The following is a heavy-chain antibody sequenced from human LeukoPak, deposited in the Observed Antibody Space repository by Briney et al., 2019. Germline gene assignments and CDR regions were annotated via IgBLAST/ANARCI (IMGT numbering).Heavy chain of an antibody. CDR1: GFIFSTYA. CDR3: ARVIRAAPGKGYFDY. V-gene: IGHV3-23*01. Sequence: PGGSLRLSCATSGFIFSTYALSWVRQAPGKGLEWASSISGSGGSKYHADSVKGRFTISRDSSKNTLYLQMNSLRAEDTAIYYCARVIRAAPGKGYFDYWGQGTLVTVSS. J-gene: IGHJ4*02. CDR2: ISGSGGSK. D-gene: IGHD6-13*01.